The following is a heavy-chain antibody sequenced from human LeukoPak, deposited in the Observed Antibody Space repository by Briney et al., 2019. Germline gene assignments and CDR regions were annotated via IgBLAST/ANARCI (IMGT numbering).Heavy chain of an antibody. CDR1: GFTFSSYA. CDR3: AKAVYYYDSSGYYQQ. D-gene: IGHD3-22*01. Sequence: GGSLRLSCAASGFTFSSYAMSWVRQAPGKGLEWVSAISGSGGSTYYADSVKGRFTISRDNSKNTLYLQMNSLRAEDTAVYYCAKAVYYYDSSGYYQQWGQGTLVTVSS. CDR2: ISGSGGST. J-gene: IGHJ4*02. V-gene: IGHV3-23*01.